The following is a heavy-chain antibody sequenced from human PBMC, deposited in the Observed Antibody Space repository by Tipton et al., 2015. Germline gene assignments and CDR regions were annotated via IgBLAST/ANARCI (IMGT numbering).Heavy chain of an antibody. CDR1: GFTFSSYA. Sequence: SLRLSCAASGFTFSSYAMSWVRQAPGKGLEWVSAISGGGNSTYYVDSVRGRFTISRDNSKNTLYLQLNSLRVEDTAVYYCAKGLDCGGDCYAYWGQGTLVTASS. J-gene: IGHJ4*02. CDR3: AKGLDCGGDCYAY. V-gene: IGHV3-23*01. D-gene: IGHD2-21*01. CDR2: ISGGGNST.